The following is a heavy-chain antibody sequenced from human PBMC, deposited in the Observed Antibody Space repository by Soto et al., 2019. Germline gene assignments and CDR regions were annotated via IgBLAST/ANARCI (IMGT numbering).Heavy chain of an antibody. CDR3: ARGSPQYH. D-gene: IGHD4-4*01. CDR1: GFTFSAFS. J-gene: IGHJ5*02. V-gene: IGHV3-48*01. Sequence: GGSLRLSCAASGFTFSAFSMNWVRQAPGKGLEWVSYISSSSTTIYYADSVKGRFTISRDNAENSLHLQVNSLRAEDTAVYYCARGSPQYHWGQGSPVTVSS. CDR2: ISSSSTTI.